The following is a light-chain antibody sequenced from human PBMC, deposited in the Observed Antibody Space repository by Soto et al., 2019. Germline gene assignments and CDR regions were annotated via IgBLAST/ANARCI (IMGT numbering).Light chain of an antibody. Sequence: PGERATLSCRASRTVDGNYLAWYHQKPGQAPRLLMYGASTRPTGIPARFSGSGSGTEFTLTIISLQSEDSAVYYCQKYNDWPLTFGGGTKVDIK. J-gene: IGKJ4*01. CDR1: RTVDGN. V-gene: IGKV3D-15*01. CDR3: QKYNDWPLT. CDR2: GAS.